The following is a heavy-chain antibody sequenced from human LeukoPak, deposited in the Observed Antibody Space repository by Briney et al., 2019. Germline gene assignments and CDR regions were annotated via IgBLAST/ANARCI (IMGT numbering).Heavy chain of an antibody. D-gene: IGHD3-9*01. CDR2: ISSGANSI. Sequence: GGSLRLSCAASGFTFSSFEMNWVRQAPGKGLDWVSYISSGANSIYYADSVKGRFTISRDNAKNSLYLQMNSLRAEDTAVYYCARPPTGNYFDYWGQGTLVTVSS. CDR1: GFTFSSFE. CDR3: ARPPTGNYFDY. J-gene: IGHJ4*02. V-gene: IGHV3-48*03.